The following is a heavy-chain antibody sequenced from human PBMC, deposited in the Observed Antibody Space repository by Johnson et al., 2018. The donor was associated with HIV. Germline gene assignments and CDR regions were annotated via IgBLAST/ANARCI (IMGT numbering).Heavy chain of an antibody. CDR1: GFTFSTFA. CDR3: AKSDYPGIAVAGSAYDDAFDI. Sequence: QVQLVESGGGVVHPGGSLRLSCAASGFTFSTFAIHWVRQAPGKGLDCVAVISYDGSDKYYEDSVKGRFTISRDNYKNTLYLQMNSLRVEETAVYYCAKSDYPGIAVAGSAYDDAFDIWGQGTMVTVSS. CDR2: ISYDGSDK. D-gene: IGHD6-19*01. J-gene: IGHJ3*02. V-gene: IGHV3-30*04.